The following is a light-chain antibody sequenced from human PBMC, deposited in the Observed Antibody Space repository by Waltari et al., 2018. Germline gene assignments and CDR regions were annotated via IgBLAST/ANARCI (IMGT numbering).Light chain of an antibody. Sequence: DIQMTQSPSYLSAPVGDRVTITCRASQTIATYVKWYQTKPGKAPQLLIYFTSTLQSGVPSRFSGGGSGTDFSLTISPLRPEDVGIYDCQQTYTTTYTFGQGTRLDI. V-gene: IGKV1-39*01. J-gene: IGKJ2*01. CDR1: QTIATY. CDR2: FTS. CDR3: QQTYTTTYT.